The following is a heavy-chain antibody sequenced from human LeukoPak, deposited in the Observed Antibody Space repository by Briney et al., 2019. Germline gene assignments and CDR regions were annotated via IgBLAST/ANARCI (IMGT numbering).Heavy chain of an antibody. Sequence: GGSLRLSCAASGFTFDDYGMSWVRQAPGKGLEWVSYISSSGTTIYYADSVKGRFTISRDNAKNSLYLQMNSLRAEDTAVYYCARCGYSYYYLLADYDYYMDVWGKGTTVTISS. CDR1: GFTFDDYG. D-gene: IGHD5-18*01. V-gene: IGHV3-11*04. J-gene: IGHJ6*03. CDR2: ISSSGTTI. CDR3: ARCGYSYYYLLADYDYYMDV.